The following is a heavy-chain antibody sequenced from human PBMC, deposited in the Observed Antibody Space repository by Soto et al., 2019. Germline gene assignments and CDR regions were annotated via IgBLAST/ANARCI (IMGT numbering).Heavy chain of an antibody. V-gene: IGHV1-69*01. CDR3: ATQGNVVVPAAIRTPYGMDV. CDR1: GGTFSSYA. J-gene: IGHJ6*02. Sequence: QVQLVQSGAEVKKPGSSVKVSCKASGGTFSSYAISWVRQAPGQGLEWMGGIIPIFDTANYAQKFQGRVTITADESTSTAYMELSSLRSEDTAVYYCATQGNVVVPAAIRTPYGMDVWGQGTTVTVSS. D-gene: IGHD2-2*01. CDR2: IIPIFDTA.